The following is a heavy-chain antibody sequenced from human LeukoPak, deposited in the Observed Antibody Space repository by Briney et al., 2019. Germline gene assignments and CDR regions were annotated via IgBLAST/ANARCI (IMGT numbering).Heavy chain of an antibody. CDR1: GGSISSGSYY. CDR2: IYTSGST. Sequence: PSETLSLTCTVSGGSISSGSYYWSWIRQPAGKGLEWIGRIYTSGSTNYNPSLKSRVTISVDASKNQFSLKLSSVTAADTAVYYCARSPGYDFWSGQMRGVSFDYWGQGTLVTVSS. CDR3: ARSPGYDFWSGQMRGVSFDY. D-gene: IGHD3-3*01. J-gene: IGHJ4*02. V-gene: IGHV4-61*02.